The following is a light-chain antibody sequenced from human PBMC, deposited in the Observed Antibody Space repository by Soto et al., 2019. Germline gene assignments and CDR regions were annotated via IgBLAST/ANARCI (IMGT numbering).Light chain of an antibody. CDR1: QDIRNY. V-gene: IGKV1-33*01. Sequence: DIQMTQSPSSLAASVGDRVTITCQASQDIRNYLNWYQQKPGKAPKLLIYDASNLETGVPSRFSGSGSGTDFTITISSLQPEDMATYYCQQYDNPLYTFGQGTKLKIK. J-gene: IGKJ2*01. CDR3: QQYDNPLYT. CDR2: DAS.